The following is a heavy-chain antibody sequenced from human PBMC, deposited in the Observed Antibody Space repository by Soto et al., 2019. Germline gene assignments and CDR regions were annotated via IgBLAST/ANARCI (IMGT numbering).Heavy chain of an antibody. CDR1: GYTFTSYG. J-gene: IGHJ4*02. Sequence: QVQLVQSGAEVKKPGASVKVSCKASGYTFTSYGISWVRQAPGQGLEWMGWISAYNGNPNYAQKLQGRVTMTADTSTSTAHLDLRILRSDATAVYYCARELIYVTGSYYWGQGTLVTVSS. CDR2: ISAYNGNP. D-gene: IGHD3-10*01. CDR3: ARELIYVTGSYY. V-gene: IGHV1-18*01.